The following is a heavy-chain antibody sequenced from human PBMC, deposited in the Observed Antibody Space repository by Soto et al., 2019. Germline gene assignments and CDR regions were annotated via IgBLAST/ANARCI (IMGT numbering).Heavy chain of an antibody. Sequence: ASVKVSCKASGYTFTGYYMHWVRQAPGQGLEWMGWINPNSGGTNYAQKFQGWVTMTRDTSISTAYMELSRLRSDDTAVYYCAKSGGVPFGVVIRDSYFDYWGQGTLVNVSS. D-gene: IGHD3-3*01. CDR1: GYTFTGYY. CDR3: AKSGGVPFGVVIRDSYFDY. CDR2: INPNSGGT. V-gene: IGHV1-2*04. J-gene: IGHJ4*02.